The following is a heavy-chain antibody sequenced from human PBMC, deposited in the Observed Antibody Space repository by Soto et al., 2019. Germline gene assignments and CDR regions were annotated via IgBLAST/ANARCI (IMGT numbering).Heavy chain of an antibody. D-gene: IGHD2-2*01. V-gene: IGHV3-23*01. CDR1: EFTFSSYA. Sequence: GGSLRLSCEASEFTFSSYAIAWVGHGPGKGLECLSVISGSGIDTYYAPSVRGRFIISRDNSKNTLYLQMSSLTAEDTAIYYCARERIPADITDYYYGLDVWGQGPTVTVSS. CDR2: ISGSGIDT. CDR3: ARERIPADITDYYYGLDV. J-gene: IGHJ6*02.